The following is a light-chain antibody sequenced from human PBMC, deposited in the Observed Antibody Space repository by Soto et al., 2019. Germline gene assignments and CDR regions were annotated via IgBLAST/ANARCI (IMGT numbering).Light chain of an antibody. J-gene: IGLJ3*02. CDR2: GNS. CDR3: QSYDSSLSGWV. CDR1: NSNIGAGYD. Sequence: QSVLTQPPSVSGAPGQRVTISCTGYNSNIGAGYDVHWYQQLPGTAPKLLIYGNSNRPSGVPDRFSASKSGTSASLAITGLQAEDEADDYCQSYDSSLSGWVFGGGTKLTVL. V-gene: IGLV1-40*01.